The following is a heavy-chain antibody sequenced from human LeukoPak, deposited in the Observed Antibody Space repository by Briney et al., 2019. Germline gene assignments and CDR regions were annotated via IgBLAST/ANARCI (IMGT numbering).Heavy chain of an antibody. V-gene: IGHV3-66*01. J-gene: IGHJ3*01. CDR3: ARDKADMNMFGGVIINNAFDV. CDR1: GFTVSDNY. Sequence: GGSLRLSRGASGFTVSDNYMSWVRQSPGRGLEWVSHIYTGGGTDYADSVKGRFTISRDNSKNTLYLQMNSLTAEDTAVYYCARDKADMNMFGGVIINNAFDVWGQGTMVTVSS. D-gene: IGHD3-16*01. CDR2: IYTGGGT.